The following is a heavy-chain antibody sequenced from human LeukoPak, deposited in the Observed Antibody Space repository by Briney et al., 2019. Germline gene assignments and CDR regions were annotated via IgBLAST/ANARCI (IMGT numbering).Heavy chain of an antibody. Sequence: ASETLSLTCTVSGGSISSYYWSWIRQPPGKGLEWIGYIYYSGSTNYNPSLKSRVTISVDTSKNQFSLKLSSVTAADTAVYYCARAGIAAAAADYWGQGTLVTVSS. CDR3: ARAGIAAAAADY. V-gene: IGHV4-59*01. CDR2: IYYSGST. J-gene: IGHJ4*02. D-gene: IGHD6-13*01. CDR1: GGSISSYY.